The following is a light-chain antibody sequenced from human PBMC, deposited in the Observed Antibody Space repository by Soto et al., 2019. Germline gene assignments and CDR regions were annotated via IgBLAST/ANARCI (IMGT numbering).Light chain of an antibody. CDR1: QSVSSNF. CDR3: QQYDISPWT. CDR2: DSS. Sequence: EIVLTLSPATLSLSPGVRDTLSCMASQSVSSNFLAWYQHKPGQAPRLLIYDSSSRATGIPDRFSGSGSGTDFTLSIIRLEPEDFAVYYCQQYDISPWTFGQGTKVDI. V-gene: IGKV3-20*01. J-gene: IGKJ1*01.